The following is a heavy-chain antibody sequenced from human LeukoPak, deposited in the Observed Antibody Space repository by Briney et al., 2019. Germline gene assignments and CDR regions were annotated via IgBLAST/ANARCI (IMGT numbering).Heavy chain of an antibody. CDR3: ARDVGEWFPLRHFDL. V-gene: IGHV3-48*03. Sequence: GGSLRLSCAASGFTFSSYEMNWVRQAPGKGLEWVSYISSSGSTIYYADSVKGRFTISRDNAKNSLYLQMNSLRAEDTAVYYCARDVGEWFPLRHFDLWGRGTLVTVSS. D-gene: IGHD3-3*01. J-gene: IGHJ2*01. CDR1: GFTFSSYE. CDR2: ISSSGSTI.